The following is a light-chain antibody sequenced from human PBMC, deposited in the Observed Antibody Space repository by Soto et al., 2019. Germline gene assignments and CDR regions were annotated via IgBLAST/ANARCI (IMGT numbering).Light chain of an antibody. V-gene: IGLV2-11*01. CDR1: SSDVGGYNY. Sequence: QSALTQPRSVSGSPGQSVTISRTGTSSDVGGYNYVSWYLQHPGKAPKVMIYDVSKRPSGVPDRFSGSKSGNTASLTISGLQSEDEADYYCCSFAGNYIYVFGTGTQLTVL. J-gene: IGLJ1*01. CDR3: CSFAGNYIYV. CDR2: DVS.